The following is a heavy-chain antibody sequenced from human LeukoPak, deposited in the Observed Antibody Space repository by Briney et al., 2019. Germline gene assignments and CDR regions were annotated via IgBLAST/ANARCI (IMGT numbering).Heavy chain of an antibody. CDR1: GFTFTSSA. Sequence: GASVKVSCKASGFTFTSSAMQWVRQARGQRLEWIGWIVVGSGNTNYAQKFQGRVTMTRDTSISTAYMELSSLRSDDTAIYYCARDSSSGWDSFDYWGQGTLVTVSS. CDR3: ARDSSSGWDSFDY. J-gene: IGHJ4*02. D-gene: IGHD6-19*01. CDR2: IVVGSGNT. V-gene: IGHV1-58*02.